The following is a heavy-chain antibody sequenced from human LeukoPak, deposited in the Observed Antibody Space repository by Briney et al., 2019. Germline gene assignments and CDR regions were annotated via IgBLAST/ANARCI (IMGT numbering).Heavy chain of an antibody. Sequence: SETLSLTCTVSGGSISSYYWSWIRQPPGKGLEWIGYIYYSGSTNYNPSLKSRVTISVDTSKNQFSLKLSSVTAADTAVYYCARWRAYGDYPDDAFDIWGQGTMVTVSS. CDR1: GGSISSYY. D-gene: IGHD4-17*01. J-gene: IGHJ3*02. V-gene: IGHV4-59*01. CDR3: ARWRAYGDYPDDAFDI. CDR2: IYYSGST.